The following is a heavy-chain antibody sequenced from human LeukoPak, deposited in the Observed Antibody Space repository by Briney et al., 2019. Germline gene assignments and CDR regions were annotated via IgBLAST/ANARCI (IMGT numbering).Heavy chain of an antibody. J-gene: IGHJ3*02. V-gene: IGHV3-53*01. CDR2: IYSGDIT. D-gene: IGHD5-18*01. CDR3: ALGSYGSYDAFDI. Sequence: GGSLRLSCAASDFTVSSNYMSWVRQAPGKGLEWVSVIYSGDITYYADSVKGRFTISRDNSKNTLYLQMNNLRAEDTAVYHCALGSYGSYDAFDIWGQGTMVTVSS. CDR1: DFTVSSNY.